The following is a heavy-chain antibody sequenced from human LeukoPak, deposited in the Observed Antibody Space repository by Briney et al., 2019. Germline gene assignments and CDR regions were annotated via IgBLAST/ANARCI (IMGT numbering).Heavy chain of an antibody. CDR3: ARRPTGGLDY. Sequence: SETLSLTCTVYGGSFSGYYWSWIRQPPGKGLEWIGEINHSGSTNYNPSLKSRVTISIDTSKNQFSLKLSSVTAADSAVYYCARRPTGGLDYWGQGTLVTVSS. CDR2: INHSGST. J-gene: IGHJ4*02. CDR1: GGSFSGYY. D-gene: IGHD3-16*01. V-gene: IGHV4-34*01.